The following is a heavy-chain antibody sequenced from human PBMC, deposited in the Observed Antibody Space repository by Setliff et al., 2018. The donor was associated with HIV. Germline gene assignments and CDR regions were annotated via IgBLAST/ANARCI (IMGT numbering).Heavy chain of an antibody. J-gene: IGHJ3*02. CDR1: GYSSAGNLA. CDR2: IWHAGNT. CDR3: ARAVNLTFDI. Sequence: SETLSLTCTVSGYSSAGNLAWAWIRQHPKKGLEWIGSIWHAGNTLYNPSLKSRVSISLDTSMEEFGRQLSSVTAADTAVYYCARAVNLTFDIWSLGTMVTVSS. V-gene: IGHV4-38-2*02.